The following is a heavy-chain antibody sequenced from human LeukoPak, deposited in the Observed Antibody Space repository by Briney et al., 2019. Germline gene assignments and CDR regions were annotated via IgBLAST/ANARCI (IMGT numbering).Heavy chain of an antibody. CDR1: GYTFTSYA. D-gene: IGHD6-13*01. Sequence: ASVKVSCKASGYTFTSYAMHWVQQAPGQRLEWMGWINAGNGNAKYSQKFQGRVTITRDTSASTAYMELSSLRSEDTAVYYCATGQQMGYYCYGMDVWGKGTTVTVSS. V-gene: IGHV1-3*01. J-gene: IGHJ6*04. CDR2: INAGNGNA. CDR3: ATGQQMGYYCYGMDV.